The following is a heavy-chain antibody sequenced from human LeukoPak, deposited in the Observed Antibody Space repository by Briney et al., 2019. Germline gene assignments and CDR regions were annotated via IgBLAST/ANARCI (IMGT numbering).Heavy chain of an antibody. J-gene: IGHJ6*03. D-gene: IGHD3-3*01. V-gene: IGHV4-59*01. CDR3: ARDGLEWLPKNRPNYYYYYMDV. Sequence: SETLSLTCTVSGGSISSYYWSWIRQPPGKGLEWIGYIYYSGSTNYNPSLKSRVTISVDTSKNQFSLKLSSVTAADTAVYYCARDGLEWLPKNRPNYYYYYMDVWGKGTTVTVSS. CDR2: IYYSGST. CDR1: GGSISSYY.